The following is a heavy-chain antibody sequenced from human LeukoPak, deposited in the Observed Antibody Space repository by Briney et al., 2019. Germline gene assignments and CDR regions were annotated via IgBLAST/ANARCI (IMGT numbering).Heavy chain of an antibody. CDR1: GGSFSGYY. V-gene: IGHV4-34*01. CDR2: INHSGST. J-gene: IGHJ3*02. D-gene: IGHD5-24*01. CDR3: AREERWLQKRGPYDAFDI. Sequence: ASETLSLTCAVYGGSFSGYYWSWIRQPPGKGLEWIGEINHSGSTNYNPSLKSRVTISVDTSKNQFSLKLSSVTAADTAVYYCAREERWLQKRGPYDAFDIWGQGTMVTVSS.